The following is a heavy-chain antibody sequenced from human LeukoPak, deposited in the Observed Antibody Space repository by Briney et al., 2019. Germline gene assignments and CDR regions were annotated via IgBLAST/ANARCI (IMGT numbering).Heavy chain of an antibody. Sequence: GGSLRLSCAASGFTFSDHYMDWVRQAPGKGLEWVGRTRSKANSYSTEYAASVEARFTIPRDDSKNSLYLQMNDLKIEDTAVYYCARVLDISGYRAPDYWGQGTLVTVSS. CDR1: GFTFSDHY. CDR3: ARVLDISGYRAPDY. D-gene: IGHD3-22*01. CDR2: TRSKANSYST. V-gene: IGHV3-72*01. J-gene: IGHJ4*01.